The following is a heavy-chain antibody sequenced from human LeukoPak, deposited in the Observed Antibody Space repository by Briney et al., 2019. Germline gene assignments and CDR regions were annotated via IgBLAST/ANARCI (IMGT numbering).Heavy chain of an antibody. CDR1: GGSISSYY. CDR2: IYTSGST. J-gene: IGHJ5*02. CDR3: AGYMFWFVP. D-gene: IGHD3-10*02. V-gene: IGHV4-4*07. Sequence: SETLSLTCTVSGGSISSYYWSWIRQPAGKGLEWIGRIYTSGSTNYNPSLKTRVTMSVDPPKNQFSLQLSSVTAADPAVYYFAGYMFWFVPWGQGTLVTVSS.